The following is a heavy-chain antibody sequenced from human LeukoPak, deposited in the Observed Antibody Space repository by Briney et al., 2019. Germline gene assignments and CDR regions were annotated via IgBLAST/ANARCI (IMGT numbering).Heavy chain of an antibody. CDR2: IYTSGST. CDR1: GGSISSYY. D-gene: IGHD2-15*01. J-gene: IGHJ6*02. V-gene: IGHV4-4*07. Sequence: SETLSLTCTVSGGSISSYYWSWIRQPAGKGLEWIGRIYTSGSTNYNPSLKSRVTMSVDTSKNQFSLKLSSVTAADTAEYYCARDARGSYCSGGSCYRNYYYYGMDVWGQGATVTVSS. CDR3: ARDARGSYCSGGSCYRNYYYYGMDV.